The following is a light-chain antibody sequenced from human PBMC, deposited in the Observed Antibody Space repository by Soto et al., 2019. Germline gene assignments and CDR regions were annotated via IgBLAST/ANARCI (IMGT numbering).Light chain of an antibody. J-gene: IGKJ1*01. CDR1: QSVTDNY. CDR3: QHYASSPRT. V-gene: IGKV3-20*01. CDR2: GAS. Sequence: EIVLTQSPATLSLSPGERATLSCRASQSVTDNYLAWYQQKPGQAPRLVISGASSRTSGIPDRFSASGSGTDFTLTISRLEPEDFAVYYCQHYASSPRTFGQGTKVDIK.